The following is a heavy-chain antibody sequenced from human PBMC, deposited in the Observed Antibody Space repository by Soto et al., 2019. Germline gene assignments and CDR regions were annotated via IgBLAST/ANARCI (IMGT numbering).Heavy chain of an antibody. V-gene: IGHV3-23*01. CDR2: ISGSGGST. J-gene: IGHJ4*02. CDR1: GFTFSSYA. D-gene: IGHD1-26*01. Sequence: EVQLLESGGGLVQPGGSLRLSCAASGFTFSSYAMRWVRQAPVKGLEWVSAISGSGGSTYYVDSVKGRFTISRDNSTNTLYLQMNSLRAEDTAVYYGARRGSGSYYAYWGQGTLVTVSS. CDR3: ARRGSGSYYAY.